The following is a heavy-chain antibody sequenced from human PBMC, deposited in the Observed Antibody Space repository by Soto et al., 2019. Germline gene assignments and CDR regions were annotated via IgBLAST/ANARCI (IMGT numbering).Heavy chain of an antibody. Sequence: QVQLVESGGGVVQPGRSLRLSCAASGLTFSTYGMHWVRQAPGKGLEWVAATWYDGSNKYYADSVKGRFTISRDKSKSPLYLQMNSLRAEDTAVYYCAGESDRYYCYHWGQGTLVSVSS. J-gene: IGHJ4*02. CDR2: TWYDGSNK. D-gene: IGHD3-16*02. CDR1: GLTFSTYG. CDR3: AGESDRYYCYH. V-gene: IGHV3-33*01.